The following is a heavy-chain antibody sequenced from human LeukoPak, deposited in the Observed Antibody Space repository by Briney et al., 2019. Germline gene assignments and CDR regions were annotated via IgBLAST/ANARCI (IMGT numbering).Heavy chain of an antibody. V-gene: IGHV4-39*02. CDR2: IYDSGST. CDR1: GGSIRSSYYY. Sequence: SETLSLTCTVSGGSIRSSYYYWGWIRQPPGKGLEWIGSIYDSGSTYYNPSLKSRVTISVDTSKNQFSLKLNSVTAADTAVYYCAKDSKYQVLMNSYYGMDVWGQGTTATVSS. J-gene: IGHJ6*02. CDR3: AKDSKYQVLMNSYYGMDV. D-gene: IGHD2-2*01.